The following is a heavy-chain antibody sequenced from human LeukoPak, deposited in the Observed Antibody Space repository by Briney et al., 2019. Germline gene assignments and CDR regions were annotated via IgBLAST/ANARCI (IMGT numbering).Heavy chain of an antibody. CDR1: GFTVSSNY. CDR3: AKGSYGYIEPHGFDV. J-gene: IGHJ3*01. Sequence: GGSLRLSCAASGFTVSSNYMSWVRQAPGKGLEWVSVIYSGGSTYYADSVKGRFTISRDNAKNSLYLQMNSLRAEDTALYYCAKGSYGYIEPHGFDVWGQGTMVTVSS. CDR2: IYSGGST. V-gene: IGHV3-53*05. D-gene: IGHD3-16*01.